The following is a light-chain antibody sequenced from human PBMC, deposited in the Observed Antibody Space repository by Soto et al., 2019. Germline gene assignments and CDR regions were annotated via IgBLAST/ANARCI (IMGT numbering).Light chain of an antibody. CDR1: QSISSQ. V-gene: IGKV3-11*01. CDR3: QLRSNWPPLFT. Sequence: EIVLTQSPATLSLSPGERATHSCRASQSISSQLAWYQQKSGQAPRLLIYDASNRATGVPARFSGSGSGPDFTLTISSLEPEDFAVYYCQLRSNWPPLFTFGPGTKVDI. CDR2: DAS. J-gene: IGKJ3*01.